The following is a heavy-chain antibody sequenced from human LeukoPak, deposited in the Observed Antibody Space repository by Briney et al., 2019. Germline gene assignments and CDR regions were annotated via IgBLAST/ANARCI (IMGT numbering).Heavy chain of an antibody. CDR2: VSSSSSYI. D-gene: IGHD4-17*01. J-gene: IGHJ5*02. V-gene: IGHV3-21*04. CDR3: TKDPNGDYVGAFDP. Sequence: GGSLRLSCAASGFTFSSYSMNWVRQAPGKGLEWVSSVSSSSSYIYYADSVKGRFTISRDNAKNSLYLQMNSLRAEDTAVYYCTKDPNGDYVGAFDPWGQGTLVTVSS. CDR1: GFTFSSYS.